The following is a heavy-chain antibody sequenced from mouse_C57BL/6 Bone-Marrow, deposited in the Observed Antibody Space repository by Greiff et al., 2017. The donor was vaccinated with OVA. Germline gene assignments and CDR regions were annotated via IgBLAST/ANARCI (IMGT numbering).Heavy chain of an antibody. CDR3: ARNLAWFAY. Sequence: QVQLQQSGADLVRPGASVKMSCKASGYTFTSYTMHWVKQRPGQGLEWIGYINHSSGYTKYNQKFKDKATLTADKSSSTAYMQRRSLTSEDSAVYYCARNLAWFAYWGQGTLVTVSA. J-gene: IGHJ3*01. CDR2: INHSSGYT. V-gene: IGHV1-4*01. CDR1: GYTFTSYT.